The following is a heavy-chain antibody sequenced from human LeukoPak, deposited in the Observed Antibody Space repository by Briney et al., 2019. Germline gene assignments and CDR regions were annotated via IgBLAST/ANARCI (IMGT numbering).Heavy chain of an antibody. CDR3: ASTGSG. D-gene: IGHD3-10*01. CDR2: IKQDGSEK. Sequence: GGSLRLSCAASGFTFSNYWMSWVRQAPGKGLEWVANIKQDGSEKYYVDSVKGRFTISRDNAKNSVYLQMNSLRGEDTAVYHCASTGSGWGQGTLVTVSS. CDR1: GFTFSNYW. J-gene: IGHJ4*02. V-gene: IGHV3-7*01.